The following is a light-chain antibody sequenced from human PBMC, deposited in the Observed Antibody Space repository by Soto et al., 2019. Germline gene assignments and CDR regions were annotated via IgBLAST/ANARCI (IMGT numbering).Light chain of an antibody. Sequence: DIQMTHSPSSLCASLGEIVTMTCQASQGISNYLNWYQQKPGRAPKLLIYDASNLETGVPSRFSGGGSGTDFTFTISSLQPEDIATYYCQQYENLPLTFGGGTKVDIK. J-gene: IGKJ4*01. CDR1: QGISNY. CDR2: DAS. V-gene: IGKV1-33*01. CDR3: QQYENLPLT.